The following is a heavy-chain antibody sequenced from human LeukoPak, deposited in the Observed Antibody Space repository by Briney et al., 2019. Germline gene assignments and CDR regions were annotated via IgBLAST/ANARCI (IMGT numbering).Heavy chain of an antibody. CDR2: ISWNSGSI. J-gene: IGHJ4*02. Sequence: GGSLRLSCAASGFTFDDYAMHWVRQAPGKGLEWVSGISWNSGSIGYADSVKGRFTISRDNSKNTVYLQMNSLRTEDAAVYYCAKDRVTAAGYYFDYWGQGTLVTVSS. D-gene: IGHD6-13*01. CDR3: AKDRVTAAGYYFDY. V-gene: IGHV3-9*01. CDR1: GFTFDDYA.